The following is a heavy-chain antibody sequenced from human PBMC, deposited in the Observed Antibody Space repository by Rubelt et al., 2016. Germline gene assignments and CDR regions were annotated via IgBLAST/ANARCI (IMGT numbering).Heavy chain of an antibody. D-gene: IGHD5-18*01. CDR2: ISGSGGST. CDR3: RGSRRTMVTSYYFDY. V-gene: IGHV3-23*04. Sequence: LRLVESGGGLVQPGGSLRLSCAASGFTFSSYAMSWVRQAPGKGLEWVSAISGSGGSTYYADSVKGRFTISRDNSKNTLYLQMNSLRAEDTAVYYCRGSRRTMVTSYYFDYWGQGTLVTVSS. J-gene: IGHJ4*02. CDR1: GFTFSSYA.